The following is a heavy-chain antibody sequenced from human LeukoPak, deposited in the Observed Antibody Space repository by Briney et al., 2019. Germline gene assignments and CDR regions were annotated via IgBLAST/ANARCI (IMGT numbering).Heavy chain of an antibody. V-gene: IGHV3-21*01. J-gene: IGHJ4*02. Sequence: GGSLRLSCAASGFTFSNYNMNWVRQAPGKGLEWVSCISSSSSYIYYADSVKGRFTISRDNAKNLLYLQMNSLRAEDTAVYYCMRIRPYYDSSGYLDYWGQGTLVTVSS. D-gene: IGHD3-22*01. CDR3: MRIRPYYDSSGYLDY. CDR1: GFTFSNYN. CDR2: ISSSSSYI.